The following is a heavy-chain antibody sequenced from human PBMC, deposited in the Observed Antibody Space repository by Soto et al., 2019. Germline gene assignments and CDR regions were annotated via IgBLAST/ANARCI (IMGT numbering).Heavy chain of an antibody. D-gene: IGHD3-22*01. CDR2: IIPIFGTA. CDR1: GGTFSSYA. V-gene: IGHV1-69*13. CDR3: ARAPGSPFYYYDSSGYYPNWFDP. Sequence: SVKVSCKASGGTFSSYAISWVRQAPGQGLEWMGGIIPIFGTANYAQKFQGRVTITADESTSTAYMELSSLRSEDTAVYYCARAPGSPFYYYDSSGYYPNWFDPWGQGTLVTVSS. J-gene: IGHJ5*02.